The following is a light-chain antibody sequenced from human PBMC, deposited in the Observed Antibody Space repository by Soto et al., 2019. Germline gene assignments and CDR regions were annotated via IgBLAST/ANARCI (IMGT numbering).Light chain of an antibody. CDR1: SSDVGGYNF. J-gene: IGLJ2*01. CDR2: EVT. V-gene: IGLV2-8*01. Sequence: QSALTQPPSASGSPGQSVTISCTGTSSDVGGYNFVSWYQQHPGKAPKVMIYEVTKRPSGVPDRFSGSRSGNTASLTVSGLQAEDEADYYCTSYADTNAFYILFGGGTQLTVL. CDR3: TSYADTNAFYIL.